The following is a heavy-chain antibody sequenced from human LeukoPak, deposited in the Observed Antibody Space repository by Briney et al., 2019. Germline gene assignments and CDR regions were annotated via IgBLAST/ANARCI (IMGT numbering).Heavy chain of an antibody. V-gene: IGHV4-38-2*02. J-gene: IGHJ5*02. CDR2: FYHGGST. D-gene: IGHD5-18*01. CDR1: GYSISTGYY. Sequence: SETLSLTCTVSGYSISTGYYWDWIRQPPGEGLEWIGTFYHGGSTYYNPSLKSRVTISVDTSKNQFSLKLSSVTAADTAVYYCARLYSYASGRFDPWGQGTLVTVSS. CDR3: ARLYSYASGRFDP.